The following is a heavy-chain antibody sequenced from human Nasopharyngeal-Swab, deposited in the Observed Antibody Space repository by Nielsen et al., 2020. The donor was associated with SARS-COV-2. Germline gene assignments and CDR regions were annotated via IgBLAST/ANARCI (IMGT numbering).Heavy chain of an antibody. D-gene: IGHD2-15*01. J-gene: IGHJ4*02. CDR3: AREGLWGSGISYPDY. CDR1: GFTFSSYG. CDR2: IWYDGTNK. V-gene: IGHV3-33*01. Sequence: GESLKISCAASGFTFSSYGMHWVRQAPGKGLEWVAVIWYDGTNKYYADSVKGRFTISRDNSKNTLYLQMNSLRAEDTAVYYCAREGLWGSGISYPDYWGQGTLVTVSS.